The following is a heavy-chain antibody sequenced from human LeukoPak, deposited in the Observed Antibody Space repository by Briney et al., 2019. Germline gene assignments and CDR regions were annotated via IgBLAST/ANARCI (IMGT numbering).Heavy chain of an antibody. D-gene: IGHD3-9*01. CDR1: GGSISSYY. CDR3: ARTGTDWLSSYYFDY. Sequence: SETLSLTCTVSGGSISSYYWSWIRQPPGKGLEWIGYIYYSGSTNYNPSLKSRVTISVDTSKNQFSLKLSSVTAADTAVYYCARTGTDWLSSYYFDYWGQGTLVTVSS. J-gene: IGHJ4*02. CDR2: IYYSGST. V-gene: IGHV4-59*01.